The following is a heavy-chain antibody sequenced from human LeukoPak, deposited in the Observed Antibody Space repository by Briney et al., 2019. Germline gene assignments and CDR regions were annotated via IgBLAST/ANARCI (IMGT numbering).Heavy chain of an antibody. CDR3: CSGGHIDY. V-gene: IGHV3-7*01. CDR2: IKEDGSEN. CDR1: GLTFSNYW. Sequence: PGGSLRLSCAASGLTFSNYWMSWVRQAPGKGLEWVANIKEDGSENHFVDSVKGRFTISRDNARNSLFLQMNSLRAEDTAVYYCCSGGHIDYCGQGTLVTVSS. D-gene: IGHD2-15*01. J-gene: IGHJ4*02.